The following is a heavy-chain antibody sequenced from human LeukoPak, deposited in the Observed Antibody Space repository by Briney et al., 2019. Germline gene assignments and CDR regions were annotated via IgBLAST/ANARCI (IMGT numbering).Heavy chain of an antibody. V-gene: IGHV4-34*01. J-gene: IGHJ6*02. D-gene: IGHD6-6*01. Sequence: SETLSLTCAVYGGSFSGYYWSWIRQPPGKGLEWIGSIYYSGSTYYNPSLKSRVTISVDTSKNQFSLKLSSVTAADTAVYYCARHGDYSSSSPLDYYYYGMDVWGQGTTVTVSS. CDR3: ARHGDYSSSSPLDYYYYGMDV. CDR1: GGSFSGYY. CDR2: IYYSGST.